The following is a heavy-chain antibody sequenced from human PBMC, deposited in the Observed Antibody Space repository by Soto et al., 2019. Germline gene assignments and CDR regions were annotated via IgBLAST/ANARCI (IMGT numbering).Heavy chain of an antibody. D-gene: IGHD3-22*01. V-gene: IGHV1-18*01. Sequence: QIQLLQSGAEVKKPGTSVKVSCQASGYIFTTYGIIWVRQAPGQGLEWMGWINPNSGHTNYAQNLKDRVTMTTDTSTNTAYMELRSLRYNDTAVYFCARGQVVNFDNWFDPWGQGTLVTVSS. CDR3: ARGQVVNFDNWFDP. J-gene: IGHJ5*02. CDR1: GYIFTTYG. CDR2: INPNSGHT.